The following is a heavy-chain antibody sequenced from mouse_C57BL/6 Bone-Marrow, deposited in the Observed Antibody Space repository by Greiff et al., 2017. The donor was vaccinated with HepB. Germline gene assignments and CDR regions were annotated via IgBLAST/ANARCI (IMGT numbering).Heavy chain of an antibody. D-gene: IGHD1-1*01. J-gene: IGHJ2*01. Sequence: VHLVESGAELVRPGTSVKVSCKASGYAFTNYLIEWVKQRPGQGLEWIGVINPGSGGTNYNEKFKGKATLTADKSSSTAYMQLSSLTSEDSAVYFCALRLYYFDYWGQGTTLTVSS. CDR3: ALRLYYFDY. CDR1: GYAFTNYL. CDR2: INPGSGGT. V-gene: IGHV1-54*01.